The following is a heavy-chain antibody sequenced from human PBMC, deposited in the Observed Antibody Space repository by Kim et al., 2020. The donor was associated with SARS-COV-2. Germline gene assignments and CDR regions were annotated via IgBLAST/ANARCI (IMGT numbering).Heavy chain of an antibody. J-gene: IGHJ4*02. V-gene: IGHV4-39*01. Sequence: SETLSLTCTVSGGSISSSSYYWGWIRQPPGKGLEWIGSIYYSGSTYYNPSLKSRVTISVDTSKNQFSLKLSSVTAADTAVYYCARHSSHYYDSGIVDYWGQGTLVTVSS. D-gene: IGHD3-22*01. CDR1: GGSISSSSYY. CDR3: ARHSSHYYDSGIVDY. CDR2: IYYSGST.